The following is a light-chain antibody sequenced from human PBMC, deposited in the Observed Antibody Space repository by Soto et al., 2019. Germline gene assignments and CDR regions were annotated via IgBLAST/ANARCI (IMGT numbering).Light chain of an antibody. V-gene: IGLV1-44*01. CDR3: ATGADSLIGFFL. J-gene: IGLJ1*01. CDR1: SSNIGTNT. CDR2: NNN. Sequence: QSVXTQPPSASGTPGQRVTISCSGSSSNIGTNTVNWYLELPGTAPKLLIYNNNKRPSGVPERFSGSKSGTSASLAISGPKSEDEANYYCATGADSLIGFFLFGSGTKVTVL.